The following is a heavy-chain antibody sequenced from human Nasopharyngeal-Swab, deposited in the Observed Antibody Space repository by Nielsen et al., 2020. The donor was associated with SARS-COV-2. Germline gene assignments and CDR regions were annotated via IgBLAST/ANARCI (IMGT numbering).Heavy chain of an antibody. CDR2: ISYDGSNK. D-gene: IGHD3-22*01. J-gene: IGHJ4*02. V-gene: IGHV3-30*18. CDR3: AKDTGAYDSSGYYDY. CDR1: GFTFSSYG. Sequence: LSLTCAASGFTFSSYGMHWVRQAPGKGLEWVAVISYDGSNKYYADSVKGRFTISRDNSKTTLYLQMNSLRAEDTAVYYCAKDTGAYDSSGYYDYWGQGTLVTVSS.